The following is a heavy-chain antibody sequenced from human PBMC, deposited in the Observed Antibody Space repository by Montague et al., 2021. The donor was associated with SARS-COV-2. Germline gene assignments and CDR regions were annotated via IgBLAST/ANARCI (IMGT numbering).Heavy chain of an antibody. Sequence: CAISGDSVFPNSGAWSWFRQSPSRGLELLGRTYHRSKWYPDYAVAVKGRITINADTSRNQFSLQLNSVTPEDTAVYYCARAPYSSGFYGMDDWGQGTTVTVSS. CDR3: ARAPYSSGFYGMDD. CDR2: TYHRSKWYP. CDR1: GDSVFPNSGA. J-gene: IGHJ6*02. V-gene: IGHV6-1*01. D-gene: IGHD3-22*01.